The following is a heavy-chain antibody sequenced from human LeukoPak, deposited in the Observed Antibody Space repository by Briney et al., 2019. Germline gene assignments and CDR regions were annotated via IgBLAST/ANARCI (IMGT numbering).Heavy chain of an antibody. J-gene: IGHJ4*02. V-gene: IGHV3-9*01. Sequence: GRSLRLSCAASGFPFDEHAMHWVRHAPGKGLEWVSGISYSSETIGYVDSVKGRFTISRDNVRKSLYLQMNSLRIEDTALYYCAKDLYYYDSSGYFDYWGQGTLVTVSS. CDR3: AKDLYYYDSSGYFDY. CDR2: ISYSSETI. D-gene: IGHD3-22*01. CDR1: GFPFDEHA.